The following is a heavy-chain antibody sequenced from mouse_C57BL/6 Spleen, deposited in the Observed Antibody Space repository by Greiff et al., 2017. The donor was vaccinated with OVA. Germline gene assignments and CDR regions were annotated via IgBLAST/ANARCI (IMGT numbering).Heavy chain of an antibody. J-gene: IGHJ4*01. Sequence: VQLQQSGPELVKPGASVKISCKASGYAFSSSWMNWVKQRPGKGLEWIGRIYPGDGDTNYNGKFKGKATLTADKSSSTAYMQLSSLTSEDSAVYFCARTSKNYYAMDYWGQGTSVTVSS. CDR1: GYAFSSSW. D-gene: IGHD2-10*02. CDR3: ARTSKNYYAMDY. V-gene: IGHV1-82*01. CDR2: IYPGDGDT.